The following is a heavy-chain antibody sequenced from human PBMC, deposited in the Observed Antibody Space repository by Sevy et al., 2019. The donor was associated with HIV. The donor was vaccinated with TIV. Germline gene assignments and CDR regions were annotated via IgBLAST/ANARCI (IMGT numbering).Heavy chain of an antibody. V-gene: IGHV3-33*01. CDR3: ARDLEFYDNGDYGPAFMPDY. Sequence: GGSLRLSCAASGFTFSSYGMHWVRQAPGKGLEWVALIWFDGSNTYYAYSVKGRFTISRDIAKNTLHLQMNSLRGEDTTVYYCARDLEFYDNGDYGPAFMPDYWGQGTLVTVSS. CDR1: GFTFSSYG. CDR2: IWFDGSNT. D-gene: IGHD4-17*01. J-gene: IGHJ4*02.